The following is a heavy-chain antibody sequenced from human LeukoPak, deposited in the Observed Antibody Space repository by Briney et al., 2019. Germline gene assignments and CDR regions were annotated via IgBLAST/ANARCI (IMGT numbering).Heavy chain of an antibody. D-gene: IGHD5-12*01. CDR1: GFTFSSYA. Sequence: GGSLRLSCAASGFTFSSYAMSWVRQAPGKGLEWVSAISGSGGSTYYADSVKGRFTISRDNSKNTLYLQMNSLRAEDTAVYYCAKTVIYSGYDRYYFDYWGQGTLVTVSS. J-gene: IGHJ4*02. CDR3: AKTVIYSGYDRYYFDY. V-gene: IGHV3-23*01. CDR2: ISGSGGST.